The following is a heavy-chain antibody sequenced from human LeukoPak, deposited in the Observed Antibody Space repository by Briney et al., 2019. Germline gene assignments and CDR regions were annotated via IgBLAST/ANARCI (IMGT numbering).Heavy chain of an antibody. CDR1: GFSVSSSY. CDR3: ARDRAQDGFDL. J-gene: IGHJ3*01. Sequence: GGSLRPSCAASGFSVSSSYMRWVRQAPGKGLEWVSVIYSSGSTFYADAVKGRFTISRDISKNMVYLQMNSLRVDDTAVYYCARDRAQDGFDLWGQGTMVTVSS. CDR2: IYSSGST. V-gene: IGHV3-53*01.